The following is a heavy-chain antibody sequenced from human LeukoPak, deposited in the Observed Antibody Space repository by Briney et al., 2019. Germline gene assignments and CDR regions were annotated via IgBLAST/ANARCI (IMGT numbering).Heavy chain of an antibody. D-gene: IGHD3-22*01. J-gene: IGHJ4*02. V-gene: IGHV1-8*01. Sequence: ASVKVTCKASAYAFTSYDINWVRQATGQGLEWMGWMNPNSGNTGYAQKFQGRVTMTRNTSISTAYMELSSLRSEDTAVYYCARSTYYYDSSGLYYFDYWGQGTLVTVSS. CDR1: AYAFTSYD. CDR3: ARSTYYYDSSGLYYFDY. CDR2: MNPNSGNT.